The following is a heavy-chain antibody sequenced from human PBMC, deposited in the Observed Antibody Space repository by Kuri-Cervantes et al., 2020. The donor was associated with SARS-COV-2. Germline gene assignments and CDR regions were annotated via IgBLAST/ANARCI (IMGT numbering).Heavy chain of an antibody. Sequence: ASVKVSCKASGYTFTSYGISWVRQAPGQGLDWMGWISAYNGNTNYAQKLQGRVTMTTDTSTSTAYMELRSLRSEDTAVYYCATHAAIFGVVLPDYWGQGTLVTVSS. CDR2: ISAYNGNT. CDR1: GYTFTSYG. CDR3: ATHAAIFGVVLPDY. D-gene: IGHD3-3*01. V-gene: IGHV1-18*01. J-gene: IGHJ4*02.